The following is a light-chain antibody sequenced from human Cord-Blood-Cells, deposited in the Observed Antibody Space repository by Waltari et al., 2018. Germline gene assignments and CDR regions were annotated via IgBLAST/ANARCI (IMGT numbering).Light chain of an antibody. Sequence: DIQMTQSPSSLSASVGDRVTITCRASQSISSDLIWYQQKQGKAPKLLIYAASSLQSGVPSRCSGSGSVTDFTLTISSLQPEDFATYYCQQSYSTPLFTFGPGTKVDIK. J-gene: IGKJ3*01. CDR3: QQSYSTPLFT. CDR1: QSISSD. CDR2: AAS. V-gene: IGKV1-39*01.